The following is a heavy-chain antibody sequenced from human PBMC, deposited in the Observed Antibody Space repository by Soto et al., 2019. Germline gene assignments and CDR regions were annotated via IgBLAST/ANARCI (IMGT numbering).Heavy chain of an antibody. CDR3: ARHRWGSGSYSGLLDF. V-gene: IGHV4-39*01. D-gene: IGHD3-10*01. CDR2: VHYSGSA. J-gene: IGHJ4*02. CDR1: GGSIITSSYF. Sequence: SXTLSLACSVSGGSIITSSYFWGWIRQPPGKGLEWVGAVHYSGSANYRSSLQSRVTISVDTSQNQFSLRLRSVTAADTAVYYCARHRWGSGSYSGLLDFWGQGALVTVSS.